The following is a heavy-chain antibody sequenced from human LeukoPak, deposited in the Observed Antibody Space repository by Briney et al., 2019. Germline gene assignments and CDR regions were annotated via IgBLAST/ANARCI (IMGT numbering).Heavy chain of an antibody. CDR2: VNHSGYT. CDR3: ARILNASKLIDS. D-gene: IGHD3-16*01. J-gene: IGHJ4*02. Sequence: PSETLSLTCDVSGVSFSTYYWSWIRQSPEKGLEWIGEVNHSGYTNLNPSLKSRVTISVDTSKNQFSLKLSSVTAADTALYFCARILNASKLIDSWGQGTLVTVSS. CDR1: GVSFSTYY. V-gene: IGHV4-34*01.